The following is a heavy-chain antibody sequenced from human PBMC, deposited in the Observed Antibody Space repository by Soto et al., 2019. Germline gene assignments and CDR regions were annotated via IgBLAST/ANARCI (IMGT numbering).Heavy chain of an antibody. V-gene: IGHV4-4*07. Sequence: LSLTCTVSGASMNSYHWSWIRQPAGKGLEWIGHIHSSGSTNYNPSLKSRVTMSVDTSKNQFSLRLMSLTAADTAVYYCARDQGVAAAGITWFDPWGQGSLVTVSS. D-gene: IGHD6-13*01. CDR1: GASMNSYH. CDR2: IHSSGST. J-gene: IGHJ5*02. CDR3: ARDQGVAAAGITWFDP.